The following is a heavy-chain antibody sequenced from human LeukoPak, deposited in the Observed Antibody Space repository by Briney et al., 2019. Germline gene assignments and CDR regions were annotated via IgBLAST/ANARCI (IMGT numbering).Heavy chain of an antibody. CDR2: FDPEDGET. D-gene: IGHD3-3*01. J-gene: IGHJ4*02. CDR3: ATGPNYDFWSGYYPLDY. V-gene: IGHV1-24*01. CDR1: GYTLTELS. Sequence: ASVKVSCKVSGYTLTELSMHWVRQAPGKGLEWMGGFDPEDGETIYAQKSQGRVTMTEDTSTDTAYMELSSLRSEDTAAYYCATGPNYDFWSGYYPLDYWGQGTLVTVSS.